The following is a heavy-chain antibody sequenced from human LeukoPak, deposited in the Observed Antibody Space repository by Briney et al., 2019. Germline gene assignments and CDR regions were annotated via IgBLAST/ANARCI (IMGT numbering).Heavy chain of an antibody. J-gene: IGHJ4*02. CDR2: IYYSGST. Sequence: SETLSLTCTVSGGSISSSSYYWGWIRQPPGKGLEWIGSIYYSGSTYYNPSLKSRVTISVDTSKNQFSLKLSSVTAADTAVYYCASEAPTVVTPPFDYWGQGTLVTVSS. D-gene: IGHD4-23*01. V-gene: IGHV4-39*07. CDR3: ASEAPTVVTPPFDY. CDR1: GGSISSSSYY.